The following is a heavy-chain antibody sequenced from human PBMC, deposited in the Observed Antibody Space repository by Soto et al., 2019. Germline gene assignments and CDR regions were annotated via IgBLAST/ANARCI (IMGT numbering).Heavy chain of an antibody. V-gene: IGHV3-33*01. Sequence: QVQLVESGGGVVQPGRSLRLSCAASGFTFSSYGMHWVRQAPGKGLEWVAVIWYDGSNKYYADSVKGRFTISRDNSKNALYLQMNSLTAEDTAVYYCARDGSGAYSWNVGDFDYWGQGTMVTVSS. J-gene: IGHJ4*02. CDR3: ARDGSGAYSWNVGDFDY. CDR2: IWYDGSNK. D-gene: IGHD1-20*01. CDR1: GFTFSSYG.